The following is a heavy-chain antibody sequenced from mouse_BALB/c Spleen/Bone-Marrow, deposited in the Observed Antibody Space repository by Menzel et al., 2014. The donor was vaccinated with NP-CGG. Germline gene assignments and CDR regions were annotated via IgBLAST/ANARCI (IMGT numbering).Heavy chain of an antibody. J-gene: IGHJ1*01. V-gene: IGHV1-84*02. CDR3: ARPPYYYGSSYYWYFDV. CDR2: IYPGGGNT. CDR1: GYIFXDYY. D-gene: IGHD1-1*01. Sequence: QVQLQQSGPELVKPGASVKISCKASGYIFXDYYINWVKQKPGQGLEWIGWIYPGGGNTKYNEKLKGKATLTVDTSSSTAYMQLSSLTSEDTAVYFCARPPYYYGSSYYWYFDVWGAGTTVTVSS.